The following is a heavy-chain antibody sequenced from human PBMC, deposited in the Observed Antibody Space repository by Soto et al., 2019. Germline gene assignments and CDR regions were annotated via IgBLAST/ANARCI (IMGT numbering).Heavy chain of an antibody. Sequence: QVQLVQSGAEVKKPGASVKVSCKASGYTFTGYYMHWVRQAPGQGLEWMGWINPNSGGTNYAQKFQGWVTMTRDTSISTASMELSRLRSDDTAVYYCARGYGSGYDSFYYYYYGMDVWGQGTTVTVSS. J-gene: IGHJ6*02. D-gene: IGHD5-12*01. CDR3: ARGYGSGYDSFYYYYYGMDV. V-gene: IGHV1-2*04. CDR1: GYTFTGYY. CDR2: INPNSGGT.